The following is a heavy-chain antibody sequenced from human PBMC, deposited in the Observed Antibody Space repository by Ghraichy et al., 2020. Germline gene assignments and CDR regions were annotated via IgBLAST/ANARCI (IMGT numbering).Heavy chain of an antibody. CDR3: ARLGKRGSYSTYYFDY. V-gene: IGHV4-39*01. CDR1: GGSISSSSYY. J-gene: IGHJ4*02. CDR2: IYYSGST. Sequence: SETLSLTCTVSGGSISSSSYYWGWIRQPPGKGLEWIGSIYYSGSTYYNPSLKSRVTISVDTSKNQFSLKLSSVTAADTAVYYCARLGKRGSYSTYYFDYWGQGTLVTVSS. D-gene: IGHD1-26*01.